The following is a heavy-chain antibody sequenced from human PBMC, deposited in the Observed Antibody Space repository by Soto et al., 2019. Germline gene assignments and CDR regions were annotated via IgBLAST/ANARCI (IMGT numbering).Heavy chain of an antibody. V-gene: IGHV4-31*03. Sequence: QVQLQESGPGLVESSQTLSLTCTVSGVSISSGGYYWGWIRQHPGKGLEWIGNIYYSGRTYYNPSLKSRLLMSVDTSKNHFSLNLHSVTAADTAMYCCASVVGGDSEYYFDYWGQGVLVTVSS. CDR1: GVSISSGGYY. J-gene: IGHJ4*02. CDR2: IYYSGRT. D-gene: IGHD2-21*02. CDR3: ASVVGGDSEYYFDY.